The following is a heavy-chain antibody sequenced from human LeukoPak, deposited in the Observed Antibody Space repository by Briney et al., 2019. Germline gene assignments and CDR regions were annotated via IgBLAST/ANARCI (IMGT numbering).Heavy chain of an antibody. V-gene: IGHV1-69*05. J-gene: IGHJ4*02. Sequence: ASVRVSSKASGGTFSSYAISSVRQAPVQGVEWMGRIIPIFGTANYAQRFQGRGTITTDESRSTACRDLSGRSSEVSAVYYCAGDGGLYYFDYWGQRTLVTVSS. CDR2: IIPIFGTA. D-gene: IGHD4-23*01. CDR3: AGDGGLYYFDY. CDR1: GGTFSSYA.